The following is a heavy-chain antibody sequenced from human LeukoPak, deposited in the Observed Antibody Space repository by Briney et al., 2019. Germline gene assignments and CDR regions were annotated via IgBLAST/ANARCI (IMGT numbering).Heavy chain of an antibody. CDR3: ATDPNPYSSTSGYFDF. Sequence: SVEVSCKASGGNFRNYGFHWVRQAPGQGLEWMGGLLPIFGTANYAQKFQGRVTITADESSNTASLDLSSLTSEDTAVYYCATDPNPYSSTSGYFDFWGQGTLVTVSS. CDR2: LLPIFGTA. D-gene: IGHD6-13*01. CDR1: GGNFRNYG. J-gene: IGHJ4*02. V-gene: IGHV1-69*01.